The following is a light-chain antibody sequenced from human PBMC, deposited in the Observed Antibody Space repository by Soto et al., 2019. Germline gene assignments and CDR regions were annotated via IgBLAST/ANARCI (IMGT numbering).Light chain of an antibody. Sequence: EIVMTQSPATLSVYPEEGATLPCKASQQVYNNLAWYQQRPGQPPRILIFDASTRATGISARFSGSGYGTEFTLTISSLQSEDFAVYFCQQCRNWPLTFGGGTNVDIK. J-gene: IGKJ4*01. CDR1: QQVYNN. CDR2: DAS. CDR3: QQCRNWPLT. V-gene: IGKV3-15*01.